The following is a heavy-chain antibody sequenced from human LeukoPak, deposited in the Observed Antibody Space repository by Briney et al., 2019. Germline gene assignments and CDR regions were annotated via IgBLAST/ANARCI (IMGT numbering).Heavy chain of an antibody. J-gene: IGHJ5*02. V-gene: IGHV3-23*01. CDR2: ISSSGGST. CDR1: GFTFSSYD. D-gene: IGHD3-16*01. CDR3: ASQSYARFDP. Sequence: GGTLRLSCAASGFTFSSYDMSWVRQAPGKGLEWVSAISSSGGSTYYADSVKGRFTISRDNARNSLFLQMNSLRVEDTAVYYCASQSYARFDPWGQGTLVTVSS.